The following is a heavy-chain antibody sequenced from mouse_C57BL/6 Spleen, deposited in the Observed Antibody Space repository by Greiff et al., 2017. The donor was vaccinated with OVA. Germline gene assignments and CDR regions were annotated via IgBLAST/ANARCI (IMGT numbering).Heavy chain of an antibody. CDR3: ARDGAAQATYAMDY. J-gene: IGHJ4*01. D-gene: IGHD3-2*02. Sequence: EVKVVESGGGLVQSGRSLRLSCATSGFTFSDFYMEWVRQAPGKGLEWIAASRNKANDYTTEYSASVKGRFIVSRDTSQSILYLQMNALRAEDTAIYYCARDGAAQATYAMDYWGQGTSVTVSS. CDR1: GFTFSDFY. V-gene: IGHV7-1*01. CDR2: SRNKANDYTT.